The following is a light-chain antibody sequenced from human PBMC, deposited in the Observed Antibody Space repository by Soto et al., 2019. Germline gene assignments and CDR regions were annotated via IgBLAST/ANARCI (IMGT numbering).Light chain of an antibody. J-gene: IGKJ2*01. CDR2: AAS. Sequence: DIQMTQSPSSLSASVGDRVTITCRASQTISTRLNWYQQKPGKPPQLLIYAASTLQSGVPSRFSASGSGTDFALTISSLQLEDFATYYCQQGFNTPRTFGQGTKLEIK. V-gene: IGKV1-39*01. CDR1: QTISTR. CDR3: QQGFNTPRT.